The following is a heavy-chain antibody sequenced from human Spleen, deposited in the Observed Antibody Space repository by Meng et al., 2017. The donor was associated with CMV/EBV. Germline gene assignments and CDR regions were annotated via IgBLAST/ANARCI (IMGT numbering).Heavy chain of an antibody. CDR2: INHSGST. Sequence: SETLSLTCTVSGGSISSSSYYWGWIRQPPGKGLEWIGEINHSGSTNYNPSLKSRVTISVDTSKNQFSLKLSSVTAADTAVYYCARGAYSSGWYEGYAFDIWGQGTMVTVSS. CDR3: ARGAYSSGWYEGYAFDI. V-gene: IGHV4-39*07. J-gene: IGHJ3*02. D-gene: IGHD6-19*01. CDR1: GGSISSSSYY.